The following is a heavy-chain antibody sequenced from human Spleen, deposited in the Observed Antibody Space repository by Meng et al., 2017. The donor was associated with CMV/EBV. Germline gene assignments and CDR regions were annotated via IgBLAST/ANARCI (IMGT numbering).Heavy chain of an antibody. D-gene: IGHD3-10*01. CDR1: GGSFSGYY. Sequence: LSLTCAVYGGSFSGYYWNWIRQPPGKGLEWIGEINHSGSTNYNPSLKSRVTISADTSKNQLSLKLSSVTAADTAVYYCARESPGDYWGQGTLVTVSS. J-gene: IGHJ4*02. CDR3: ARESPGDY. V-gene: IGHV4-34*01. CDR2: INHSGST.